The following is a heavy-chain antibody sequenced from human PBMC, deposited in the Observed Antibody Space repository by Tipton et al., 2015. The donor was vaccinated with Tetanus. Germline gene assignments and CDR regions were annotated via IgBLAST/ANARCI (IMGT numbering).Heavy chain of an antibody. Sequence: TLSLTCTVSGGSISSYYWSWIRQPAGKGLEWIGRIYTSGSTNYNPSLKSRVTISVDTSKNQFSLKLSSVTAADTAVYYCARHGGRLAYYYYGMDVWGQGTTVTVSS. CDR2: IYTSGST. J-gene: IGHJ6*02. CDR3: ARHGGRLAYYYYGMDV. CDR1: GGSISSYY. D-gene: IGHD3-16*01. V-gene: IGHV4-4*07.